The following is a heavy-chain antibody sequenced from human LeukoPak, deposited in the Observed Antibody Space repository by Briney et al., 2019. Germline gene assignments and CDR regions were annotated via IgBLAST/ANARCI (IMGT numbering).Heavy chain of an antibody. CDR2: IYYSGST. CDR1: GGSISSYY. Sequence: SETLSLTCTVSGGSISSYYWSWIRQPPGKGLEWIGYIYYSGSTNYKPSLKSRVTISVDTSKNQFSLKLDSVTAADTAVYYCARGGYYGSGNDFRFDPWGQGTLVTVSS. D-gene: IGHD3-10*01. V-gene: IGHV4-59*01. CDR3: ARGGYYGSGNDFRFDP. J-gene: IGHJ5*02.